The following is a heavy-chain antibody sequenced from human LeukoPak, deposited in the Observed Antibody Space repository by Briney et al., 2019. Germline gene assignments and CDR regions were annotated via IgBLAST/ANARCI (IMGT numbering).Heavy chain of an antibody. V-gene: IGHV1-18*01. CDR1: GYTFTSYG. CDR2: ISAYNGNT. Sequence: GASAKVSCKASGYTFTSYGISWVRQAPGQGLERMGWISAYNGNTNYAQKLQGRVTMTTDTSTSTAYMELRSLRSDDTAVYYCARDQSPYYYYYMDVWGKGTTVSVSS. CDR3: ARDQSPYYYYYMDV. J-gene: IGHJ6*03.